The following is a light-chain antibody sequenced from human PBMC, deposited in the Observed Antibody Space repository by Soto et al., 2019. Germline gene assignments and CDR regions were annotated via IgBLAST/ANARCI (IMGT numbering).Light chain of an antibody. CDR3: SSYAGNETWV. CDR2: EAT. Sequence: QSALTQPASVSGSPGQSITISCTGTHICVATHHLVAWYQQHPGKSPKLMFYEATNRPSGISSRFSGSKSGHTSCLTISGIQAEDEDYYDCSSYAGNETWVFGGVTKVTVL. CDR1: HICVATHHL. V-gene: IGLV2-23*01. J-gene: IGLJ3*02.